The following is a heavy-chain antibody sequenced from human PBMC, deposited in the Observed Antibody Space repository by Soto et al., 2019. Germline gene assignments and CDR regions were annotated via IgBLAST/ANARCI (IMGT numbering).Heavy chain of an antibody. CDR1: GGTFSSYA. V-gene: IGHV1-69*01. Sequence: QVQLVQSGAEVKKPGSSVKVSCKASGGTFSSYAISWVRQAPGQGLEWMGGIIPIFGTANYAQKFQGRVTITADESTSTDYMELSSLRSEDTAVYYCAAPFCVNGVTMIPGGYWGQGTLVTVSS. D-gene: IGHD3-22*01. J-gene: IGHJ4*02. CDR2: IIPIFGTA. CDR3: AAPFCVNGVTMIPGGY.